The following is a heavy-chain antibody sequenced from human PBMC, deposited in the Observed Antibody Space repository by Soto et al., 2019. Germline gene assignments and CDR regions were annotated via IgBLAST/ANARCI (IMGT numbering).Heavy chain of an antibody. D-gene: IGHD6-19*01. J-gene: IGHJ1*01. CDR1: GFTFSSCA. Sequence: GGSLRLSCAASGFTFSSCAMHWVRQAPGKGLEWVALISYDGSNKYYADSVKGRFTISRDNAKNSLYLQMNSLRAEDTALYYCAKDTGSGWYAEYFQHWGQGTLVTVSS. CDR3: AKDTGSGWYAEYFQH. CDR2: ISYDGSNK. V-gene: IGHV3-30-3*01.